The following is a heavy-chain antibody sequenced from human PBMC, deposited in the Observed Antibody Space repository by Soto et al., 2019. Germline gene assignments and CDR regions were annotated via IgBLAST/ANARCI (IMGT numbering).Heavy chain of an antibody. CDR3: ARDVGYYYDKLDC. CDR2: ISTSGITV. Sequence: EVQLVESGGALVQPGGSLRLSCAASGFAFSGYSMNWVRQPPGKGLEWVSYISTSGITVHYADSVRGRFTISRDNAKNSLYPQMNSLRAEDTAVYYCARDVGYYYDKLDCWGQGTLVTVSS. D-gene: IGHD3-22*01. J-gene: IGHJ4*02. V-gene: IGHV3-48*01. CDR1: GFAFSGYS.